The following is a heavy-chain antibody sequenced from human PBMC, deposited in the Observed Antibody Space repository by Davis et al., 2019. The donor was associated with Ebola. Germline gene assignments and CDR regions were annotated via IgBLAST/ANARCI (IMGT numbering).Heavy chain of an antibody. J-gene: IGHJ3*02. CDR2: ISWNSGSI. Sequence: SLKISCAASGFTFDDYAMHWVRQAPGKGLEWVSGISWNSGSIGYADSVKGRFTISRDNAKNSLYLQMNSLRAEDTALYYCAVIEGDYYDSSGYYYGGAAFDIWGQGTMVTVSS. D-gene: IGHD3-22*01. CDR3: AVIEGDYYDSSGYYYGGAAFDI. V-gene: IGHV3-9*01. CDR1: GFTFDDYA.